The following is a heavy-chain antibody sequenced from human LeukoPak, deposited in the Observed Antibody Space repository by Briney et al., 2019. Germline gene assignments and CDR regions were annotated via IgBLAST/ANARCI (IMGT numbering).Heavy chain of an antibody. Sequence: SETLSLTCTVSGGSISSYYWSWIRQPAGKGLEWIGRIYTSGSTNYNPSLKSRVTVSVDTSKNQFSLKLSSVTAADTAVYYCARQRGEQQLATYYYYYMDVWGKGTTVTVSS. CDR3: ARQRGEQQLATYYYYYMDV. CDR2: IYTSGST. V-gene: IGHV4-4*07. CDR1: GGSISSYY. J-gene: IGHJ6*03. D-gene: IGHD6-13*01.